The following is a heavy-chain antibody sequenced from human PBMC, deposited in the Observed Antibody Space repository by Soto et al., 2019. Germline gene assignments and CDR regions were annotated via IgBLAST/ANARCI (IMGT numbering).Heavy chain of an antibody. Sequence: SETLSLTCVVSGGSISRGDFSWTWIRQPPGKGLEWVGYIYRSGSTYYNPSLKSPVSISLDRSKNQFSLNLTSVTAADTAVYYCARGKTNYFFDLWGQGHLVTVS. CDR3: ARGKTNYFFDL. J-gene: IGHJ4*02. CDR2: IYRSGST. CDR1: GGSISRGDFS. D-gene: IGHD3-10*01. V-gene: IGHV4-30-2*01.